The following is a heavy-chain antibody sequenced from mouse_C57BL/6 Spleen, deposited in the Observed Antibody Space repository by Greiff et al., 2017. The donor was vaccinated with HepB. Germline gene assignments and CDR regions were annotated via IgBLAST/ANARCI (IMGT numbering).Heavy chain of an antibody. D-gene: IGHD2-14*01. V-gene: IGHV5-4*01. CDR1: GFTFSSYA. CDR2: ISDGGSYT. J-gene: IGHJ1*03. CDR3: ARDRGGTNWYFDV. Sequence: EVNLVESGGGLVKPGGSLKLSCAASGFTFSSYAMSWVRQTPEKRLEWVATISDGGSYTYYPDNVKGRFTISRDNAKNNLYLQMSHLKSEDTAMYYCARDRGGTNWYFDVWGTGTTVTVSS.